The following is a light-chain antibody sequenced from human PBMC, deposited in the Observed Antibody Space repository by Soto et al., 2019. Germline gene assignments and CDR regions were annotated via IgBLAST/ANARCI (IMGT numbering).Light chain of an antibody. Sequence: TLSLSPGERATLSCRASQSVSSSYLAWYQQKPGQAPRLLIYGASSRATGIPDRFSGSGSGTDFTLTISRLEPEDFAVYYCQQYGSSPGTFGQGTKVDI. CDR1: QSVSSSY. CDR2: GAS. V-gene: IGKV3-20*01. CDR3: QQYGSSPGT. J-gene: IGKJ1*01.